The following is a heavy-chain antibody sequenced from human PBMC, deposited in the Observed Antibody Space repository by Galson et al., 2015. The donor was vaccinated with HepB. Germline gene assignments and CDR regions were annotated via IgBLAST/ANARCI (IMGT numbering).Heavy chain of an antibody. D-gene: IGHD1-26*01. Sequence: TLSLTCAVSGGSISSSNWWSWVRQPPGKGLEWIGEIYHSGSTNYNPSLKSRVTISVDKSKNQFSLKLSSVTAADTAVYYCARATRYSGSLFDYWGQGTLVTVSS. CDR2: IYHSGST. V-gene: IGHV4-4*02. CDR1: GGSISSSNW. J-gene: IGHJ4*02. CDR3: ARATRYSGSLFDY.